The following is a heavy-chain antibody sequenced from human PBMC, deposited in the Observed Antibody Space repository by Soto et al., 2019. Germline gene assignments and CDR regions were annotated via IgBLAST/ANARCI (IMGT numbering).Heavy chain of an antibody. V-gene: IGHV3-23*04. J-gene: IGHJ3*02. Sequence: EVQLVESGGGLIQPGGSLRLYCAASGFTVSTYSMNWVRQAPGKGLEWVSAISGSGGSTYYADSVKGRFTISRDNSKNTLYLQMDSLRAEDTAVYYCAKGDTYWELPFDIWGQGTMVTVSS. CDR1: GFTVSTYS. CDR2: ISGSGGST. D-gene: IGHD3-10*01. CDR3: AKGDTYWELPFDI.